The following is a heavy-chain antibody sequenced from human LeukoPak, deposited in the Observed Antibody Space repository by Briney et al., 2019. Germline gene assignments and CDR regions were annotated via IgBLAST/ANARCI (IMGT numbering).Heavy chain of an antibody. V-gene: IGHV1-2*02. CDR1: GYAFTGYY. CDR3: ARGSWGVHLFDY. Sequence: ASVKVSCKASGYAFTGYYMHWVRQAPGQGLEWMGWINPNSGGTNYAQKFQGRVTMTRDTSISTAYMELSRLRSDDTVVYYCARGSWGVHLFDYWGQGTLVTVSS. CDR2: INPNSGGT. J-gene: IGHJ4*02. D-gene: IGHD3-16*01.